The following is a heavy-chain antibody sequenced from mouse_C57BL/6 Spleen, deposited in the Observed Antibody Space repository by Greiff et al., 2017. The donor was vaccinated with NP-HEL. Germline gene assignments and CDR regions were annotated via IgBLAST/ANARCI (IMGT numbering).Heavy chain of an antibody. D-gene: IGHD1-1*01. J-gene: IGHJ2*01. V-gene: IGHV1-81*01. CDR1: GYTFTSYG. CDR2: IYPRSGNT. Sequence: QVQLQQPGAELVKPGASVKMSCKASGYTFTSYGISWVKQRTGQGLEWIGEIYPRSGNTYYNEKFKGKATLTADKSSSTAYMELRSLTSEDSAVYFCAREGEITTVVDYWGQGTTLTVSS. CDR3: AREGEITTVVDY.